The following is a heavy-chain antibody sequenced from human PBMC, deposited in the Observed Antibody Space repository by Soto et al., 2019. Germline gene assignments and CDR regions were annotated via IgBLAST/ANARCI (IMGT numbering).Heavy chain of an antibody. CDR3: ARATRYYYDSSGYLPDY. CDR1: GGSISGGDYY. Sequence: SETLSLTCTVSGGSISGGDYYWSWIRQPPGKGLEWIGYIYYSGSTYYNPSLKSRVTISVDTSKNQFSLKLSSVTAADTAVYYCARATRYYYDSSGYLPDYWGQGTLVTVSS. CDR2: IYYSGST. D-gene: IGHD3-22*01. V-gene: IGHV4-30-4*01. J-gene: IGHJ4*02.